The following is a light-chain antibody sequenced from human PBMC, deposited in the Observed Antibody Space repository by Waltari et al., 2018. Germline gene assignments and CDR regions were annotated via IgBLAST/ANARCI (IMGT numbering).Light chain of an antibody. CDR1: GGINVVGYH. Sequence: PMLTQPASLSASPGASASLTCTFSGGINVVGYHIFWNQQKPGSPPRYLLRYKSDSDKGQGSGVPSRFSGSKDASANTGILRISGLQSEDEADYYGAIVHSSGVLFGGGTRLTVL. J-gene: IGLJ2*01. V-gene: IGLV5-45*01. CDR2: YKSDSDK. CDR3: AIVHSSGVL.